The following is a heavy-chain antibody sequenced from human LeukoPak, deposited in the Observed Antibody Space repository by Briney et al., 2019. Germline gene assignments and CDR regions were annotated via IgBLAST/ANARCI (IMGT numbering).Heavy chain of an antibody. CDR1: GVSISSGSNY. D-gene: IGHD3-10*01. Sequence: RPSETLSLTCRVSGVSISSGSNYWGWIRQPPGKTLEWIGSIYSSGSTYYNSSLKIRVIILIDTAKNHFSLNLSSVTAADTAVYYCARSDGYGLVGIWGQGTMVTVSS. J-gene: IGHJ3*02. V-gene: IGHV4-39*07. CDR3: ARSDGYGLVGI. CDR2: IYSSGST.